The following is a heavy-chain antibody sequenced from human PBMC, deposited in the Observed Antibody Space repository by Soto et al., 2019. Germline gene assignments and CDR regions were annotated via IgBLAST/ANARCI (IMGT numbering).Heavy chain of an antibody. Sequence: ETLSLTCAVSGYSISSGYYWGWIRQPPGKGLEWIGSIYHSGSTYYNPSLKSRVTISVDTSKNQFSLKLSSVTAADTAVYYCARTYNYGSGSYSDYWGQGTLVTVSS. CDR3: ARTYNYGSGSYSDY. CDR2: IYHSGST. CDR1: GYSISSGYY. V-gene: IGHV4-38-2*01. J-gene: IGHJ4*02. D-gene: IGHD3-10*01.